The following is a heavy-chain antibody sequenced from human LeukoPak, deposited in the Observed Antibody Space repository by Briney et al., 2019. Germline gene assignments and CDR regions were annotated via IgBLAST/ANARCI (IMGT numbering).Heavy chain of an antibody. V-gene: IGHV3-74*01. Sequence: PGGSLRLSCAASGFTFSSYWMHWVRQAPGKGLVRVSRIKTDGSSTTYADSVKGRFTIPRDNAKNTLYLQMNSLRAEDTAVYYCARDLSYGFDYWGQGTLVTVS. D-gene: IGHD1-26*01. CDR3: ARDLSYGFDY. J-gene: IGHJ4*02. CDR1: GFTFSSYW. CDR2: IKTDGSST.